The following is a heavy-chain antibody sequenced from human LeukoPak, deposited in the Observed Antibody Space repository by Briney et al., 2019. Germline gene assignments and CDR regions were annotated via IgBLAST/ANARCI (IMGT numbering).Heavy chain of an antibody. CDR1: GGSFSGYY. V-gene: IGHV4-34*01. CDR3: ARVGYSYVINDWSRTGLGAYPTKYYYHMDV. CDR2: INHSGST. J-gene: IGHJ6*03. D-gene: IGHD5-18*01. Sequence: SSETLSLTCAVYGGSFSGYYWSWIRQPPGKGLEWIGEINHSGSTNYNPSLKSRVTISGDTSKNQFSLKLSAVTAADTAVYFCARVGYSYVINDWSRTGLGAYPTKYYYHMDVWDKGTTVTVSS.